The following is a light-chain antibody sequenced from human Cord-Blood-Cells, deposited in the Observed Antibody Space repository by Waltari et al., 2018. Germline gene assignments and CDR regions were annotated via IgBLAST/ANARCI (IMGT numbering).Light chain of an antibody. V-gene: IGKV3-11*01. CDR2: DAS. Sequence: EIVLTQSPATLSSSPGERATLSCRASQSVSSYLAWYQQTPGQAPRLLIYDASNRATGIPARFSGSGSGTDFTLTISSLEPEDFAVYYCQQRSNWLTFGGGTKVEIK. J-gene: IGKJ4*01. CDR1: QSVSSY. CDR3: QQRSNWLT.